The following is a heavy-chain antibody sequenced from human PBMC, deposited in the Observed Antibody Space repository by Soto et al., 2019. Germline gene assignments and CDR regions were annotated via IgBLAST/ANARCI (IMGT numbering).Heavy chain of an antibody. V-gene: IGHV1-2*02. CDR2: IFPMSGGT. CDR3: AREGLLHFEGRDYYPSVYGREV. J-gene: IGHJ6*02. Sequence: TSMKVSCKPSGYSLTGYCLHRVRQAPGQGPEWLGGIFPMSGGTKAAQNFPDRVTMTSDTSISTAYLELTSLTPNDTAIYFCAREGLLHFEGRDYYPSVYGREVWRRGTTVSVSS. D-gene: IGHD3-22*01. CDR1: GYSLTGYC.